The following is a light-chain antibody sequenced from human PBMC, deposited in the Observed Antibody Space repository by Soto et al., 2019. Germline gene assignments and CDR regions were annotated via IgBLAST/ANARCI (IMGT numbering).Light chain of an antibody. CDR3: TSYTGGSTLFV. CDR1: ASDIGASKF. CDR2: DVT. Sequence: QSVLTQPASVSGSPGQSISISCTGTASDIGASKFVSWYQQHPGKAPKVLIYDVTNRPSGVSDRFSGSKSGNTASLTISGLQAEDEADYYCTSYTGGSTLFVFGTGTKVTVL. J-gene: IGLJ1*01. V-gene: IGLV2-14*03.